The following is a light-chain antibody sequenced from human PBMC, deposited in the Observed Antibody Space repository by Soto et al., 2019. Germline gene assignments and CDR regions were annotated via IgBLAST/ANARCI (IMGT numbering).Light chain of an antibody. CDR1: QSVSSNY. CDR2: DVS. V-gene: IGKV3-20*01. J-gene: IGKJ1*01. Sequence: DIVLTQSPGTLSLSPGERATLSCRSSQSVSSNYLAWYQQKPDQAPRLVIYDVSGRATGIPDRFSGSGSGTDLPLTICRLEPEDSAVYCCQQYGISPTFGQGTKVEIK. CDR3: QQYGISPT.